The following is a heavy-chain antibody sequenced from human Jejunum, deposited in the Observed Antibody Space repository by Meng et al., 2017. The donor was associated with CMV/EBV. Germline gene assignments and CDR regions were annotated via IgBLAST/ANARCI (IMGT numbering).Heavy chain of an antibody. V-gene: IGHV3-30*04. D-gene: IGHD5/OR15-5a*01. CDR1: GFAFSSHA. CDR3: VRSPLSVARDFYFDH. CDR2: VSYDGTNT. J-gene: IGHJ4*02. Sequence: GFAFSSHAMHWVRQAPGKGLEWMAVVSYDGTNTYHADSILGRFTVSRDNYKNTVSLQMKRVTSDDTGFYYCVRSPLSVARDFYFDHWGQGAQVTVSS.